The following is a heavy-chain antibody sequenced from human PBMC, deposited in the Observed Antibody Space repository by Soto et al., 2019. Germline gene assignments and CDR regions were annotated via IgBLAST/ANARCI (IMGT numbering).Heavy chain of an antibody. CDR1: GVSINNYY. CDR2: IYYTGST. D-gene: IGHD6-25*01. Sequence: PSETLSLTCTVSGVSINNYYWTWIRQPPGRRLEWIGAIYYTGSTTYNPSLRSRVTFSVDTSKNQFSLSLTSVTAADTAVYFCAKVVSGGNIDYWGKGTRVTVSS. J-gene: IGHJ4*02. V-gene: IGHV4-59*01. CDR3: AKVVSGGNIDY.